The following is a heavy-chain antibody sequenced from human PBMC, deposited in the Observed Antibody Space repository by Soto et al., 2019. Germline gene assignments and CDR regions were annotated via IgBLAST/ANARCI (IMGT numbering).Heavy chain of an antibody. Sequence: QVHLQESRPGLVKPSPTLSLTCAVSGGSISNGGYYWSWIRQHPGNDLEWIGSIYFSGSTYYKPSLKSRLTIPVATPKNQFSLKLSSVTAADTAMYYCARYSQSQQPTHRWGGGYMDVWGKGTTVTVS. D-gene: IGHD6-13*01. V-gene: IGHV4-31*11. CDR1: GGSISNGGYY. J-gene: IGHJ6*03. CDR2: IYFSGST. CDR3: ARYSQSQQPTHRWGGGYMDV.